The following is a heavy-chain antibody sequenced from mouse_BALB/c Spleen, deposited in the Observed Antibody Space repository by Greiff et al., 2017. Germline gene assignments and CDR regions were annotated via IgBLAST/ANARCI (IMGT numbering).Heavy chain of an antibody. J-gene: IGHJ3*01. V-gene: IGHV1-14*01. CDR3: ARDYGYDGFAY. D-gene: IGHD2-2*01. CDR2: INPYNDGT. CDR1: GYTFTSYV. Sequence: EVQLQQSGPEMVKPGASVKMSCKASGYTFTSYVMHWVKQKPGQGLEWIGYINPYNDGTKYNEKFKGKATLTSDKSSSTAYMELSSLTSEDSAVYYCARDYGYDGFAYWGQGTLVTVSA.